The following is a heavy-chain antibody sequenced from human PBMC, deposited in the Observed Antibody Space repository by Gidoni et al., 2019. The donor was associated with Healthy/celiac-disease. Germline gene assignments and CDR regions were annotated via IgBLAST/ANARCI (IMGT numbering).Heavy chain of an antibody. CDR1: GGTFSSYA. D-gene: IGHD3-3*01. CDR2: IIPIFGTA. V-gene: IGHV1-69*06. CDR3: ASHVVGGPLEWLTQPYYFDY. Sequence: QVQLVQSGAEVKKPGSSVKVSCQASGGTFSSYAISWVRQAPGQGLEWMGGIIPIFGTANYAQKFQGRVTITADKSTSTAYMELSSLRSEDTAVYYCASHVVGGPLEWLTQPYYFDYWGQGTLVTVSS. J-gene: IGHJ4*02.